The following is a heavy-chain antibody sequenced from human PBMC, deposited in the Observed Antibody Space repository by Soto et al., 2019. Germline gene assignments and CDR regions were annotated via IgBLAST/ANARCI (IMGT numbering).Heavy chain of an antibody. V-gene: IGHV3-30*18. Sequence: LRLSCAASGFTFSSYGMHWVRQAPGKGLEWVAVISYDGSNKYYADSVKGRFTISRDNSKNTLYLQMNSLRAEDTAVYYCAKTLGSLDAFDIWGQGTMVTVSS. J-gene: IGHJ3*02. CDR2: ISYDGSNK. CDR1: GFTFSSYG. D-gene: IGHD1-26*01. CDR3: AKTLGSLDAFDI.